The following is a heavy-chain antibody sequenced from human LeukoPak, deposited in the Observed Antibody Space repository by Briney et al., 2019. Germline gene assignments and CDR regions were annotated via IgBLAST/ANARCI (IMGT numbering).Heavy chain of an antibody. J-gene: IGHJ5*02. D-gene: IGHD5-18*01. CDR2: IYSGGRT. V-gene: IGHV3-66*01. CDR3: AIIHSYGHA. Sequence: GGSLTLFCAVAGITVSSNYMSWVRQAPGKGLEWVSVIYSGGRTYYAGSVKGRFTISRDRSKNTLYLQMSSLRVEDTAVYYCAIIHSYGHAWGQGTLVAVSS. CDR1: GITVSSNY.